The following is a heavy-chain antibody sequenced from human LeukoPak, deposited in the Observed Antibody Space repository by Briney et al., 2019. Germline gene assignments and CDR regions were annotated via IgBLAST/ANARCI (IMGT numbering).Heavy chain of an antibody. V-gene: IGHV3-23*01. CDR1: GFTFSTYA. Sequence: PGGSLSRSCAASGFTFSTYAMSWVRQAPGKGLEWVSGITDSGGATFYADSVKGRFTISRDNSKSAVFLQMNSLRAEDTAVYYCAKLPIVRKWFDPWGQRTLVTVSS. J-gene: IGHJ5*02. D-gene: IGHD4-11*01. CDR2: ITDSGGAT. CDR3: AKLPIVRKWFDP.